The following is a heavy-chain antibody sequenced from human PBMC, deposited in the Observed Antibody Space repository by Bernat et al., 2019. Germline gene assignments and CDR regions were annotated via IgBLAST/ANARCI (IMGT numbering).Heavy chain of an antibody. D-gene: IGHD3-22*01. V-gene: IGHV3-30*18. CDR3: AKPGAPYYDCSGYYY. CDR1: GFTFSDYY. J-gene: IGHJ4*02. Sequence: QVQLVESGGGLVKPGGSLRLSCAASGFTFSDYYMSWIRQAPGKGLEWVAVISYDGSNKYYADSVKGRFTISRDNSKNTLYLQMNSLRAEDTAVYYCAKPGAPYYDCSGYYYWGQGTLVTVSS. CDR2: ISYDGSNK.